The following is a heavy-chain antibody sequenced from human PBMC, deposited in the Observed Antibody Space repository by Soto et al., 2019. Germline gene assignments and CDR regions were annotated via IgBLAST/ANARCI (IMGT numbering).Heavy chain of an antibody. Sequence: PSQTLSLTCAISGDSVSSNSAAWNWIRQSPSRGLEWLGRTYYRSKWYNDYAVSVKSRITINPDTSKNQFSLQLNSVTPEDTAVYYCARGIDLDSSGWHYGMDVWGQGTTVTVSS. D-gene: IGHD6-19*01. CDR1: GDSVSSNSAA. J-gene: IGHJ6*02. CDR3: ARGIDLDSSGWHYGMDV. V-gene: IGHV6-1*01. CDR2: TYYRSKWYN.